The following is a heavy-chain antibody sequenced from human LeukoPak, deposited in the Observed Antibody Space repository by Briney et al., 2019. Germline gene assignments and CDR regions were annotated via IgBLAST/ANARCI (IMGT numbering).Heavy chain of an antibody. CDR2: IYPGDSDT. V-gene: IGHV5-51*01. CDR3: ARWLGHSSSSFYYFDY. J-gene: IGHJ4*02. Sequence: GESLKISCKGSGYSFTNYWIGWVRQMPGKGLEWMGIIYPGDSDTRYSPSFQGQVTISADTYINTAHLQWSSLKASDTAVYYCARWLGHSSSSFYYFDYWGQGTLVTVSS. D-gene: IGHD6-6*01. CDR1: GYSFTNYW.